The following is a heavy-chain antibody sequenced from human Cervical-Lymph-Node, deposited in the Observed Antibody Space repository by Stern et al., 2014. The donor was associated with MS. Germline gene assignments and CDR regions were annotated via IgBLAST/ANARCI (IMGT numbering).Heavy chain of an antibody. D-gene: IGHD5-18*01. J-gene: IGHJ4*02. CDR2: IYASGST. CDR3: ARDRIHRPSTDY. V-gene: IGHV4-61*02. CDR1: GGSISSGNYY. Sequence: QLQLQESGPGLVKPSQTLSLTCTVSGGSISSGNYYWSWIRQPAGKGLEWIGRIYASGSTNYNPSLERGVTISIDTSTNQFSLKLPSVTAADTAVYYCARDRIHRPSTDYWGQGILVTFSS.